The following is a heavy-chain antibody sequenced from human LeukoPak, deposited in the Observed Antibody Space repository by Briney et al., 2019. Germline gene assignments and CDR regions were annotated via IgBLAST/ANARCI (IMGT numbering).Heavy chain of an antibody. CDR1: GGSFSGYY. D-gene: IGHD3-10*01. CDR2: INHSGST. CDR3: ARGLRSPPRANMVRGVHYYYYGMDV. Sequence: PSETLSLTCAVYGGSFSGYYWSWLRQPPGKGLEWIGEINHSGSTNYNPSLKSRVTISVDTSKNQFSLKLSSVTAADTAVYYCARGLRSPPRANMVRGVHYYYYGMDVWGQGTTVTVSS. V-gene: IGHV4-34*01. J-gene: IGHJ6*02.